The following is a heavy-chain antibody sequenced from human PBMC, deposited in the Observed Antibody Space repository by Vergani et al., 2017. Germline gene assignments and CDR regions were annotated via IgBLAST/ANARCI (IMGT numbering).Heavy chain of an antibody. D-gene: IGHD3-16*01. Sequence: EVQVVESGGGLVQPGGSLRLSCAASGFTFSSYSMNWVRQAPGKGLEWVSYISSSSSTIYYADSVKGRFTISRDNAKNSLYLEMNRLRAEDTAVYYCAREGGGRLGYYYYMDVWGKGTTVTVSS. V-gene: IGHV3-48*01. J-gene: IGHJ6*03. CDR3: AREGGGRLGYYYYMDV. CDR1: GFTFSSYS. CDR2: ISSSSSTI.